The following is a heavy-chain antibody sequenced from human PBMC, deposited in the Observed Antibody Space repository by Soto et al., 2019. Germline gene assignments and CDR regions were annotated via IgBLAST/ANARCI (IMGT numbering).Heavy chain of an antibody. V-gene: IGHV3-30*18. Sequence: QVQLVESGGGVVQPGRSLRLSCAASGFTFSSYGMHWVRQAPGKGLEWVAVISYDGSNKYYADSVKGRFTISRDNSKNTLYLQMNSLRAEDTAVYYCAKTGIVGERYGMDVWSQGTTVTVSS. CDR3: AKTGIVGERYGMDV. J-gene: IGHJ6*02. D-gene: IGHD1-26*01. CDR2: ISYDGSNK. CDR1: GFTFSSYG.